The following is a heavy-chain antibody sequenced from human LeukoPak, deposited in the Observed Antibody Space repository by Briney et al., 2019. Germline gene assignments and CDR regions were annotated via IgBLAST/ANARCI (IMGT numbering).Heavy chain of an antibody. CDR2: MNPNSGNT. D-gene: IGHD3-10*01. CDR1: GYTFTSYD. J-gene: IGHJ6*02. CDR3: ASLPSGGAYYYYYGMDV. V-gene: IGHV1-8*01. Sequence: ASVKVSCKASGYTFTSYDINWVRQATGQGLEWMGWMNPNSGNTGYAQKFQGRVTMTRNTSISTAYMELSSLRSEDTAVYYCASLPSGGAYYYYYGMDVWGQGTTVTVSS.